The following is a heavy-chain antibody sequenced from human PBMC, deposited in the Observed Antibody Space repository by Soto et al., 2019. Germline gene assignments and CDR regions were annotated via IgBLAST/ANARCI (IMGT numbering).Heavy chain of an antibody. CDR1: VGSISSYY. D-gene: IGHD3-10*01. CDR2: IYYSGST. J-gene: IGHJ4*02. CDR3: ATALVRFGELLFDY. V-gene: IGHV4-59*01. Sequence: PSETLALTCSVSVGSISSYYWSGIRHPPGKGLEWIGYIYYSGSTNYNPSLKSRVTISVDTSKNQFSLKLSSVTAADTAVYYCATALVRFGELLFDYWGQGTLVTVSS.